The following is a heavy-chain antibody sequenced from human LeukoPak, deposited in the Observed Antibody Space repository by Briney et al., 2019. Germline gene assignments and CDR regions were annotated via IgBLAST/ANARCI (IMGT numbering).Heavy chain of an antibody. J-gene: IGHJ3*02. D-gene: IGHD1-1*01. CDR2: INPNSGGT. Sequence: ASVKVSCKASGYTFTSYYMHWVRQAPGQGLEWMGWINPNSGGTNYAQKFQGRVTMTRDTSISTAYMELSRLRSDDTAVCYCARPAEGTDPDAFDIWGQGTMVTVSS. V-gene: IGHV1-2*02. CDR3: ARPAEGTDPDAFDI. CDR1: GYTFTSYY.